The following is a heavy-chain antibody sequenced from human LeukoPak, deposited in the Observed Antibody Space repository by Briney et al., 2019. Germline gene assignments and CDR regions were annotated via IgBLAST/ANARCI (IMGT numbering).Heavy chain of an antibody. V-gene: IGHV3-11*01. CDR1: RFTFSDYY. CDR3: ARTGFDLWSGYYGARYFFDY. CDR2: PGSRGSPM. Sequence: GSLRLSCPASRFTFSDYYMSWIRLAPGKGVEGNSYPGSRGSPMHYADSVKGRFTISKDNAKNSLYLQMNSLRAEDTAMYYCARTGFDLWSGYYGARYFFDYWGQGTLVTVSS. J-gene: IGHJ4*02. D-gene: IGHD3-3*01.